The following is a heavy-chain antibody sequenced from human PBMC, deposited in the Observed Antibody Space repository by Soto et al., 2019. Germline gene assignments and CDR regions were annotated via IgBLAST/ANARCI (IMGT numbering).Heavy chain of an antibody. Sequence: GGSLRLSCAASGFTFSDYYMSWIRQAPGKGLEWVSYISSSGSTIYYADSVKGRFTISRDNAKNSLYLQMNSLRAEDTAVYYCARATYDSSGYYYDYGMDAWGQGTTVTVSS. J-gene: IGHJ6*02. CDR3: ARATYDSSGYYYDYGMDA. CDR2: ISSSGSTI. V-gene: IGHV3-11*01. D-gene: IGHD3-22*01. CDR1: GFTFSDYY.